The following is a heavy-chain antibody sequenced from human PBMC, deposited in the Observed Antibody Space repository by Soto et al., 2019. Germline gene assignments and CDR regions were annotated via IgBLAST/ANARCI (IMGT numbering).Heavy chain of an antibody. Sequence: EVQLVESGGGLVQPGGSLRLSCAASGFTFSAYDMHWVRQATGKGLEWVAAIGTQHDTYYPDSVKGRFTISREKAQNSLYLQMKSLRAGGTAVYFFAKQASYWHGGGGWFDPWGQGTLVTVSS. CDR3: AKQASYWHGGGGWFDP. V-gene: IGHV3-13*01. CDR2: IGTQHDT. D-gene: IGHD2-8*02. J-gene: IGHJ5*02. CDR1: GFTFSAYD.